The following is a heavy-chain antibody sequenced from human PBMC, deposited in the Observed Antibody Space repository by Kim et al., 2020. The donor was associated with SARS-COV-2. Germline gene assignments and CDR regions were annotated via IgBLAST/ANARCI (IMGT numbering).Heavy chain of an antibody. Sequence: GGSLRLSCAASGFTFNTFGMHWVRQAPGKGLEWVAVISYDGSNTYYADSVKGRFTISRDNSKNTLYLQMNSLRIEDTAVYYCAKSFGGSYFGDDYWGQGTLVTVSS. D-gene: IGHD1-26*01. J-gene: IGHJ4*02. V-gene: IGHV3-30*18. CDR1: GFTFNTFG. CDR3: AKSFGGSYFGDDY. CDR2: ISYDGSNT.